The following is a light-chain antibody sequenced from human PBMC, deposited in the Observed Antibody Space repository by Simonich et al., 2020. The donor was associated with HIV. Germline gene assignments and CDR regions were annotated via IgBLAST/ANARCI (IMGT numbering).Light chain of an antibody. Sequence: IVMTQSPATLSVSPGERAPLSCRANQRVSRNLAWYQQKPGQAPRLLIVDASSRATGVPAKFSGSRSGTEFTLTISSIQSEDFAVYYCQQYNNRPLTFGGGTKVEIK. CDR2: DAS. CDR1: QRVSRN. V-gene: IGKV3-15*01. J-gene: IGKJ4*01. CDR3: QQYNNRPLT.